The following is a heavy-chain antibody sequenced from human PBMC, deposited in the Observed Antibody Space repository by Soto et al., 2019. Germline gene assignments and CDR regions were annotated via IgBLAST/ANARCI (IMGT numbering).Heavy chain of an antibody. CDR2: IRGSGGST. J-gene: IGHJ4*02. CDR3: AKYPYDSSGYFDY. CDR1: GFTFSSYA. Sequence: GGSLRLSCAASGFTFSSYAMSWVRPAPGKGLEWVSAIRGSGGSTYYADSVKGRFTISRDNSKNTLYLQMNSLRAEATAVYYCAKYPYDSSGYFDYWGQGTLVTVSS. V-gene: IGHV3-23*01. D-gene: IGHD3-22*01.